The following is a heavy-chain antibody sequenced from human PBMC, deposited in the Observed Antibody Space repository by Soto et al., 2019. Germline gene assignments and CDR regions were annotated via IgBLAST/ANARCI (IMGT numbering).Heavy chain of an antibody. CDR1: GFTFSSYA. Sequence: PVGSLRLSCAASGFTFSSYAMSWVRQAPGKGLEWVSAISGSGGSTYYADSVKGRFTISRDNSKNTLYLQMNSLRAEDTAVYYCAKGPSPAAIGATNWFDPWGQGTLVTVSS. CDR2: ISGSGGST. V-gene: IGHV3-23*01. J-gene: IGHJ5*02. CDR3: AKGPSPAAIGATNWFDP. D-gene: IGHD2-2*01.